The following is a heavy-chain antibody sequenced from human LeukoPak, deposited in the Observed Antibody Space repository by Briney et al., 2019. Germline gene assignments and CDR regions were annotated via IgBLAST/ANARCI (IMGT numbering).Heavy chain of an antibody. D-gene: IGHD1-26*01. CDR3: ARAGVGGGTLFDY. CDR2: IYHSGST. Sequence: SETLSLTCAVYGGSFSGYYWSWIRQPPGKGLEWIGSIYHSGSTYYNPSLKSRVTISVDTSKNQFSLKLSSVTAADTAVYYCARAGVGGGTLFDYWGQGTLVTVSS. CDR1: GGSFSGYY. V-gene: IGHV4-34*01. J-gene: IGHJ4*02.